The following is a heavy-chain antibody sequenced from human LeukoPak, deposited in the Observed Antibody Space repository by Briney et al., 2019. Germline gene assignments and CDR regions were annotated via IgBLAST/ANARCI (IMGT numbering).Heavy chain of an antibody. CDR3: AKDSAVVPAAPYGMDV. Sequence: GGSLRLSCAASGFIFSSYAMNWVRQAPGKGLEWVSTISGSSDGTYYPDSVKGRFTISRDNPKNTLYLQMNSLRADDTAVYYCAKDSAVVPAAPYGMDVWGQGTTVTVSS. D-gene: IGHD2-2*01. J-gene: IGHJ6*02. CDR1: GFIFSSYA. V-gene: IGHV3-23*01. CDR2: ISGSSDGT.